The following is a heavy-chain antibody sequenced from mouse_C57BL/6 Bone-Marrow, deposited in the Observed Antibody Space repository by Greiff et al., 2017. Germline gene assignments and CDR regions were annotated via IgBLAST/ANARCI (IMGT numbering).Heavy chain of an antibody. Sequence: EVQGVESGGGLVQPGGSLSLSCAASGFTFTDYYMSWVRQPPGKALEWLGFIRNKANGYTTEYSASVKGRFTISRDNSQSILYLQMNALRAEDSATYYCARSFYYYGSSSAWFAYWGQGTLVTVSA. CDR3: ARSFYYYGSSSAWFAY. CDR2: IRNKANGYTT. CDR1: GFTFTDYY. J-gene: IGHJ3*01. D-gene: IGHD1-1*01. V-gene: IGHV7-3*01.